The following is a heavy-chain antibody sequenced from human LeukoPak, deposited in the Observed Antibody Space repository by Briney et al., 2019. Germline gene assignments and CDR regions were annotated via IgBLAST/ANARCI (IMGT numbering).Heavy chain of an antibody. CDR1: GFTFNNAW. J-gene: IGHJ4*02. CDR3: TTFSYDFWSGSEGGYFDH. D-gene: IGHD3-3*01. V-gene: IGHV3-15*01. CDR2: IKHKADGGTT. Sequence: GGSLRLSCVASGFTFNNAWMSWFRQAPGKGLEWVGRIKHKADGGTTDYGAPVKGRFTISRDDSKNTLYLQMNNLKNEDTAVYYCTTFSYDFWSGSEGGYFDHWGQGTLVAVSS.